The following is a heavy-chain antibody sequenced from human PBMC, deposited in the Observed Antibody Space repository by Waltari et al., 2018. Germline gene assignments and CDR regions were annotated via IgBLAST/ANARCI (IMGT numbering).Heavy chain of an antibody. V-gene: IGHV3-21*01. Sequence: VQLVEPGGGLVKPGGSRRLPGAASGFISHTFARNWVRQAPGKGLEWVSSISSRSTYIYYADSVKGRFTISRDNARSSLFLQMNSLRAEDTAVYYCARDEGGQYQGDFDYWGQGTLVSVSS. CDR3: ARDEGGQYQGDFDY. J-gene: IGHJ4*02. D-gene: IGHD3-16*01. CDR1: GFISHTFA. CDR2: ISSRSTYI.